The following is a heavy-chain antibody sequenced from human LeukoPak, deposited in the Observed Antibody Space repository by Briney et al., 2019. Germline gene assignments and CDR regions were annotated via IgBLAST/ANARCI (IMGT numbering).Heavy chain of an antibody. Sequence: SQTLSLTCTVSGGSISSDFWSWLRQRPGKGLEWVGYIFHTGTAYYNPSLKSRVIISLATSKNQFSLNLTSVAAADTAMYYCAREVNVPVTSDGFDIWGQGTLVTVSS. CDR2: IFHTGTA. CDR1: GGSISSDF. CDR3: AREVNVPVTSDGFDI. V-gene: IGHV4-31*03. D-gene: IGHD2-21*02. J-gene: IGHJ3*02.